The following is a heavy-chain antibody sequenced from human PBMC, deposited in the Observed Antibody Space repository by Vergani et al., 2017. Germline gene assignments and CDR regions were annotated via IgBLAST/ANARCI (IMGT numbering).Heavy chain of an antibody. CDR3: ARSYYDFWSGYFYYYYMDV. Sequence: QVQLQESGPGLVKPSQTLSLTCTVSGGSISSGSYYWSWIRQPAGKGLEWIGRIYTSGSTNYNPSLKSRVTISVDTSKNQFSLKLSSVTAADTAVYYCARSYYDFWSGYFYYYYMDVWGKGTTVTVSS. CDR1: GGSISSGSYY. J-gene: IGHJ6*03. CDR2: IYTSGST. V-gene: IGHV4-61*02. D-gene: IGHD3-3*01.